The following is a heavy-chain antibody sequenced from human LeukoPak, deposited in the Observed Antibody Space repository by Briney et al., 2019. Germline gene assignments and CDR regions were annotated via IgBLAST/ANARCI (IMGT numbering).Heavy chain of an antibody. CDR3: ARDGGVPAAMTAGRGYFDY. V-gene: IGHV3-30*04. CDR2: ISYDGSSK. CDR1: GFTFSSYA. D-gene: IGHD2-2*01. J-gene: IGHJ4*02. Sequence: PGGSLRLSCAASGFTFSSYAMHWVRQAPGKGLEWVAVISYDGSSKYYADSVKGRFTISRDNSKNTLYLQMNSLRAEDTAVYYCARDGGVPAAMTAGRGYFDYWGQGTLVTVSS.